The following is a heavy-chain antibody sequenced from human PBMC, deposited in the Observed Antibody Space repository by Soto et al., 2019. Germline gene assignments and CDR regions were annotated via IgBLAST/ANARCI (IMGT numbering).Heavy chain of an antibody. Sequence: QVQLVQSGAEVKRPGASVKVSCKASGSTFTSYGISWVRQAPGQGLEWMGWFSAYNGNTISAQKPQGRVTMTTDTSTSTVYMELRSLRSDDTAVYYCARAEDVFLFDDWGQGTLVTVSS. CDR3: ARAEDVFLFDD. CDR2: FSAYNGNT. D-gene: IGHD2-21*01. J-gene: IGHJ4*02. CDR1: GSTFTSYG. V-gene: IGHV1-18*01.